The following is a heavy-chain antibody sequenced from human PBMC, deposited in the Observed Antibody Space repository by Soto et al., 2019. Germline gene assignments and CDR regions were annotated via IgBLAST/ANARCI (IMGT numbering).Heavy chain of an antibody. J-gene: IGHJ4*02. D-gene: IGHD3-3*01. V-gene: IGHV2-5*02. CDR3: AHRVLRTVFGLVTTTAIYFDF. CDR1: GFSLTTSGVG. Sequence: QITLKESGPTVVKPTETLTLTCTFSGFSLTTSGVGVGWVRQSPGKAPEWLALIYWDDDKRYSTSLKSRLTITKDTCKNQVVLTMANVDPADTATYYCAHRVLRTVFGLVTTTAIYFDFWGQGTPVVVSS. CDR2: IYWDDDK.